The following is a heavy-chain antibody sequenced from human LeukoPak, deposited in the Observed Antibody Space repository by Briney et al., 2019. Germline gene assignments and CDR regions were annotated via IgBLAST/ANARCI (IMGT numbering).Heavy chain of an antibody. Sequence: ASVTVSCKASGYSFTSYGITWVRQARGQGLEWVGWISANKGNTEYVEKFQGRVSVTTDTSTSTAYVELRSLRSDDTAVYYCARDAADRVRGGDYWGQGTLVTVSS. V-gene: IGHV1-18*01. CDR2: ISANKGNT. CDR1: GYSFTSYG. D-gene: IGHD5-12*01. J-gene: IGHJ4*02. CDR3: ARDAADRVRGGDY.